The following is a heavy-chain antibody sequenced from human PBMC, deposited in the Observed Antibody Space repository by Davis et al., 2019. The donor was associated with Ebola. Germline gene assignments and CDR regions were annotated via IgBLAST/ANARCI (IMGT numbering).Heavy chain of an antibody. D-gene: IGHD3-22*01. Sequence: GESLKIPCAASGFTFSDYYMSWIRQAPGKGLEWVSYISSSSSYTNYADSVKGRFTISRDNAKNSLYLQMNSLRAEDTAVYYCARGGSYYYDSSGYYSGYWGQGTLVTVSS. J-gene: IGHJ4*02. CDR3: ARGGSYYYDSSGYYSGY. CDR2: ISSSSSYT. CDR1: GFTFSDYY. V-gene: IGHV3-11*06.